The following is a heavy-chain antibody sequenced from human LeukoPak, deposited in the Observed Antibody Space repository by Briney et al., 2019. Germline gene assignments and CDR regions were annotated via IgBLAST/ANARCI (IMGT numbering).Heavy chain of an antibody. Sequence: PSETLSLTCIVSDDSISSNSYYWNWIRQPPGKGLEWVASLHYSGTPYYNPSLSRRISIFADTSKRQLSLKMTSVTASDTGVYYCTRGDDSYKLGNCWGQGALVTVSS. CDR1: DDSISSNSYY. J-gene: IGHJ4*02. V-gene: IGHV4-39*01. CDR3: TRGDDSYKLGNC. D-gene: IGHD7-27*01. CDR2: LHYSGTP.